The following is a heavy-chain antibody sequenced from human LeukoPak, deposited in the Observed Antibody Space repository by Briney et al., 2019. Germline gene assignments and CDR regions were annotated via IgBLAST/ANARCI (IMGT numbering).Heavy chain of an antibody. Sequence: GGSLRLSCAASGFSLRSSEMNWVRQAPGKGLEWVSLISADGGSTFSADSVKGRFSISRDNSKNSLYLQMNSLRSEDTAMYYCAKESGKFDYWGQGTLVAVSS. V-gene: IGHV3-43*02. CDR2: ISADGGST. CDR1: GFSLRSSE. J-gene: IGHJ4*02. CDR3: AKESGKFDY.